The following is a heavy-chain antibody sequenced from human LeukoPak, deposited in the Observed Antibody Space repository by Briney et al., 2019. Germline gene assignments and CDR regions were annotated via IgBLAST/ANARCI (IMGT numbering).Heavy chain of an antibody. Sequence: SVKVSRKASGGTFSSYAISWVRQAPGQGLGWMGGIIPIFGTANYAQKFQGRVTITADESTSTAYMELSSLRSEDTAVYYCAKGNYYDSSGYYDYWGQGTLVTVSS. CDR2: IIPIFGTA. J-gene: IGHJ4*02. CDR3: AKGNYYDSSGYYDY. V-gene: IGHV1-69*13. CDR1: GGTFSSYA. D-gene: IGHD3-22*01.